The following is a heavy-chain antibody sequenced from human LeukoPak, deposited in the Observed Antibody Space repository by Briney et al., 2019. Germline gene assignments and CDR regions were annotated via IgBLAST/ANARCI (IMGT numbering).Heavy chain of an antibody. J-gene: IGHJ4*02. CDR3: ARVGRRYYDSSGYYYLDY. CDR2: INHSGST. D-gene: IGHD3-22*01. V-gene: IGHV4-34*01. CDR1: GGSFSGYY. Sequence: SETLSLTCAVYGGSFSGYYWSWIRQPPGKGLEWIGEINHSGSTNYNPSLKSRVTISVDTSKNQFSLRLSSVTAADTAVYYCARVGRRYYDSSGYYYLDYWGQGTLATVSS.